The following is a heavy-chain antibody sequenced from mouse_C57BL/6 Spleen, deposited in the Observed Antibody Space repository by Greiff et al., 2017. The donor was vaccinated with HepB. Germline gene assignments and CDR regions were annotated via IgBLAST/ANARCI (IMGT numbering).Heavy chain of an antibody. Sequence: EVKLMESGAELVRPGASVKLSCTASGFNIKDDYMHWVKQRPEQGLEWIGWIDPENGDTEYASKFQGKATITADTSSNTAYLQLSSLTSEDTAVYYCTLYGSSDYWGQGTTLTVSS. CDR2: IDPENGDT. D-gene: IGHD1-1*01. CDR3: TLYGSSDY. CDR1: GFNIKDDY. V-gene: IGHV14-4*01. J-gene: IGHJ2*01.